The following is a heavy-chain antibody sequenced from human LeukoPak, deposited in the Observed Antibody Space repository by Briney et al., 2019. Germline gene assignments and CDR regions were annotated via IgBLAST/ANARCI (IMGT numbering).Heavy chain of an antibody. CDR2: ISTSGSTI. CDR1: GFTFSSYE. D-gene: IGHD3-10*01. CDR3: ARFSGSGGYYDY. Sequence: GGSLRLSCAASGFTFSSYEFNWVRQAPGKGLEWVSYISTSGSTIYYADSVKGRFTISRGNAKNSLYLQMNSLRAEDTAVYYCARFSGSGGYYDYWGQGALVTVSS. J-gene: IGHJ4*02. V-gene: IGHV3-48*03.